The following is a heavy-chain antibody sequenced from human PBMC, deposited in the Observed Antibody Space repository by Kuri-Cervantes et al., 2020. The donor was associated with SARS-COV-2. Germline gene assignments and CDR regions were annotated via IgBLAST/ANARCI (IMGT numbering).Heavy chain of an antibody. CDR1: GGSISSGDYY. CDR3: AREGTSGYDFSYYYGMDV. J-gene: IGHJ6*02. V-gene: IGHV4-30-4*02. D-gene: IGHD5-12*01. Sequence: SETLSLTCTVSGGSISSGDYYWSWIRQPPGKGLEWIGYIYYSGSTYYNPSLKSRVTISVDTSKNQFSLKLSSVTAADTAVYYCAREGTSGYDFSYYYGMDVWGQGTTVTVSS. CDR2: IYYSGST.